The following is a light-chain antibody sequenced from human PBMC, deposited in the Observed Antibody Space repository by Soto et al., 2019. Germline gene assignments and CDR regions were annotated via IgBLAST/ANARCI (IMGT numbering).Light chain of an antibody. Sequence: LTQPASVSGSPGQSITISCTGTSXDVGGYNYVSWYQQHPGKAPKLMIYAVSNRPSGVSNRFSGSKSGNTATLTISGLQAEDEADYYCCSYTVSGTYVFGTGTKVTVL. V-gene: IGLV2-14*01. CDR1: SXDVGGYNY. CDR3: CSYTVSGTYV. CDR2: AVS. J-gene: IGLJ1*01.